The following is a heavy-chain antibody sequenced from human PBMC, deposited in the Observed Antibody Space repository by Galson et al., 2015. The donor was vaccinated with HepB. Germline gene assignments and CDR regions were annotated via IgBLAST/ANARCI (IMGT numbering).Heavy chain of an antibody. CDR2: IIPIFGTA. D-gene: IGHD2-2*02. CDR3: ARDEWGGYCSSTSCYNFPVPGRFDY. V-gene: IGHV1-69*13. Sequence: SVKVSCKASGGTFSSYAISWVRQAPGQGLEWMGGIIPIFGTANYAQKFQGRVTITADESTSTAYMELSSLRSEDTAVYYCARDEWGGYCSSTSCYNFPVPGRFDYWGQGTLVTVSS. CDR1: GGTFSSYA. J-gene: IGHJ4*02.